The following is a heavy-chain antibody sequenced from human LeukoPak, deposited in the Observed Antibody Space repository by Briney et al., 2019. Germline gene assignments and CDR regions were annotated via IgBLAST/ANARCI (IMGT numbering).Heavy chain of an antibody. CDR2: FSPSGST. V-gene: IGHV4-4*07. J-gene: IGHJ3*02. CDR1: GGSISADY. CDR3: ARDRPGVPRAFDI. D-gene: IGHD3-3*01. Sequence: SETLSLTCTVSGGSISADYWSWIRQPAGKGLEWIGRFSPSGSTIYNPSLRGRVTMSVDPSKNTFSLELSSVTAADTAVYCCARDRPGVPRAFDIWGQGTMVTVSS.